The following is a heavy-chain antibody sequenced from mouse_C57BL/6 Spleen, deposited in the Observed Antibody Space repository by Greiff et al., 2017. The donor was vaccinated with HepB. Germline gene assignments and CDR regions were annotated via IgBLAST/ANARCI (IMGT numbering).Heavy chain of an antibody. CDR2: FYPGSGSI. CDR3: ARHPYYYGSSPYYAMDY. Sequence: VQLKESGAELVKPGASVKLSCKASGYTFTEYTIHWVKQRSGQGLEWIGWFYPGSGSIKYNEKFKDKATLTADKSSSTVYMELSRLTSEDSAVYFCARHPYYYGSSPYYAMDYWGQGTSVTVSS. J-gene: IGHJ4*01. D-gene: IGHD1-1*01. V-gene: IGHV1-62-2*01. CDR1: GYTFTEYT.